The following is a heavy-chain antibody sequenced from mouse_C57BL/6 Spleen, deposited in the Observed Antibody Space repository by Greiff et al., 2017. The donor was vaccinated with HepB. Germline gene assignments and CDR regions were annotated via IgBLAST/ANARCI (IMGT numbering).Heavy chain of an antibody. CDR1: GYTFTSYG. J-gene: IGHJ2*01. CDR2: IYPRSGNT. D-gene: IGHD2-5*01. V-gene: IGHV1-81*01. Sequence: QVQLKESGAELARPGASVKLSCKASGYTFTSYGISWVKQRTGQGLEWIGEIYPRSGNTYYNEKFKGKATLTADKSSSTAYMELRSLTSEDSAVYFCARGYSNSIDYWGQGTTLTVSS. CDR3: ARGYSNSIDY.